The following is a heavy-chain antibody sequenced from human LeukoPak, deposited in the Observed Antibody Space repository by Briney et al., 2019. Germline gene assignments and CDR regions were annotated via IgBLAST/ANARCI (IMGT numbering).Heavy chain of an antibody. J-gene: IGHJ4*02. CDR2: ISSSSSYI. D-gene: IGHD5-18*01. CDR3: ARSGLQLWFPFDY. CDR1: GFTFSSYS. Sequence: GGSLRLSCAASGFTFSSYSMNWVRQAPGKGLEWVSSISSSSSYIYYADSVKGRFTISRDNAKNSLYLQMNSLRAEDTAVYYCARSGLQLWFPFDYWGQGTLVIVSS. V-gene: IGHV3-21*04.